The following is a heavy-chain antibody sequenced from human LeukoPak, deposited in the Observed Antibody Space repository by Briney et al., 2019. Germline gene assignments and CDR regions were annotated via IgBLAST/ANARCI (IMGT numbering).Heavy chain of an antibody. Sequence: PSETLSLTCTVSGGSISTYYWYWIRQPPGKGLEWIGYIYYSGSTNYNPSLTGRVTISVDTSKNQFSLKLSSVTAADTAVYYCAREYNYYDSSGWDAFEIWGQGTMVTVSS. CDR1: GGSISTYY. CDR2: IYYSGST. CDR3: AREYNYYDSSGWDAFEI. D-gene: IGHD3-22*01. V-gene: IGHV4-59*01. J-gene: IGHJ3*02.